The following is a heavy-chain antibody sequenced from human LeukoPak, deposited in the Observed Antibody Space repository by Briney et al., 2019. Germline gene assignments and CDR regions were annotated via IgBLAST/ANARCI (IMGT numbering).Heavy chain of an antibody. J-gene: IGHJ5*02. V-gene: IGHV4-59*01. CDR1: GGSISSYY. D-gene: IGHD6-19*01. CDR2: IYYSGST. Sequence: SETLSLTCTVSGGSISSYYWSWIRQPTGKGLEWIGYIYYSGSTNYNPSLKSRVTISVDTSKNQFSLKLSSVTAADTAVYYCASSIAVAGKGWFDPWGQGTLVTVSS. CDR3: ASSIAVAGKGWFDP.